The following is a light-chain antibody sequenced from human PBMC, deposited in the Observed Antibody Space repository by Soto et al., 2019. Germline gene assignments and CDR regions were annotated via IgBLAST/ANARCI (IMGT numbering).Light chain of an antibody. CDR2: GDS. J-gene: IGLJ1*01. CDR1: SSNIGAGHD. V-gene: IGLV1-40*01. Sequence: QSVLTQPPSVSGAPGQSVTISCTGSSSNIGAGHDVHWYQQFPGTAPKVLIYGDSNRPSGVPDRFSGSKSGTSASLAITGLQAEDEADYYCQSYDNGLSSSNVFGTGTKLTVL. CDR3: QSYDNGLSSSNV.